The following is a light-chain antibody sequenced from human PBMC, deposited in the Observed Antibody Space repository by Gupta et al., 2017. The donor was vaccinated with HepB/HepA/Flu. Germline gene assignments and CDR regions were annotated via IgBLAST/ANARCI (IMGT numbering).Light chain of an antibody. V-gene: IGKV1-5*03. CDR2: KAS. CDR3: QQYNDYSWT. J-gene: IGKJ1*01. Sequence: DIQMTQSPSTLSASEGDRVTITCRATQSISSWLAWYQQKPGKAPKVLIYKASNLESGVPSRFSGSGSGTEFTLTISILQPDDFATYYCQQYNDYSWTFGQGTKVEI. CDR1: QSISSW.